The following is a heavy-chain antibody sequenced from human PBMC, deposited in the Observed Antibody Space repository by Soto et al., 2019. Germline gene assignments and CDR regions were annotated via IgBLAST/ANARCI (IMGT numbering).Heavy chain of an antibody. V-gene: IGHV3-23*01. Sequence: EVQLLESGGGLVQPGGSLRLSCAASGFTFGSYAMSWVRQAPGKGLEWVSLVTYSGANTYYAGSVTGRFTISRDNSRNTLYLQMSSLRVEDTAVYCCATPSLSTGGYSSFDSWGRGTLVTVSS. CDR3: ATPSLSTGGYSSFDS. CDR2: VTYSGANT. J-gene: IGHJ4*02. D-gene: IGHD1-26*01. CDR1: GFTFGSYA.